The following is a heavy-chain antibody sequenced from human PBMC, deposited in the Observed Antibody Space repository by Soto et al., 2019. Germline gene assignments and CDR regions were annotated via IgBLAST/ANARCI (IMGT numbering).Heavy chain of an antibody. V-gene: IGHV3-33*08. J-gene: IGHJ6*02. D-gene: IGHD6-13*01. CDR2: IWYDGENK. CDR3: VRDDRTAAAGPYYHDALDV. Sequence: QVQLVESGGGVVQPGESLRLACEGSGFVFSRFGMHWVRQAPGKGLEWVAVIWYDGENKYYGDSVKGRFTISRDNYKKTVYLQMSRLRVDDTAVYYCVRDDRTAAAGPYYHDALDVLGQGTTFTVSS. CDR1: GFVFSRFG.